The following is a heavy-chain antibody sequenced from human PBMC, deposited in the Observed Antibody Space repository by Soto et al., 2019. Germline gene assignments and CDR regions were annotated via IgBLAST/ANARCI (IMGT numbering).Heavy chain of an antibody. D-gene: IGHD2-15*01. Sequence: GGSLRLSCAASGFTFDDYTMHWVHQAPGKGLEWVSLISWDGGSTYYADSVKGRFTISRDNSKNSLYLQMNSLRTEDTALYYCAKDISGGSKYCSGGSCYHFDYWGQGTLVTVSS. CDR3: AKDISGGSKYCSGGSCYHFDY. J-gene: IGHJ4*02. V-gene: IGHV3-43*01. CDR1: GFTFDDYT. CDR2: ISWDGGST.